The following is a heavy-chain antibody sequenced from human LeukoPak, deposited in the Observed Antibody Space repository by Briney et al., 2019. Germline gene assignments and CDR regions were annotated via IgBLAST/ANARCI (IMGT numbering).Heavy chain of an antibody. V-gene: IGHV1-18*01. CDR1: GYTFTAYG. CDR2: ISVYHGNT. Sequence: ASVKVSCKASGYTFTAYGVSWVGPAPGQGLEWMGWISVYHGNTNYAQNLQGRVTMTTDTPTTTVYMKLRSQRYDDTAVYYCARDRGNGGPSDYWGQETLVPVSS. D-gene: IGHD4-23*01. CDR3: ARDRGNGGPSDY. J-gene: IGHJ4*02.